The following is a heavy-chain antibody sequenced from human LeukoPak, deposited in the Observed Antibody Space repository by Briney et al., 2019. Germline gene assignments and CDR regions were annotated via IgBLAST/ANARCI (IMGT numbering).Heavy chain of an antibody. J-gene: IGHJ4*02. CDR3: ASRLRERFDS. CDR1: GYSFPNYW. CDR2: LYPGDSDA. V-gene: IGHV5-51*01. Sequence: GESLKISCKGSGYSFPNYWIGWVRQMPGKGLEWLGILYPGDSDARYSPSFQGQVTISADKSISTAYLQWSSLKASDTAMYYCASRLRERFDSWGQGTLVTVSS. D-gene: IGHD5-12*01.